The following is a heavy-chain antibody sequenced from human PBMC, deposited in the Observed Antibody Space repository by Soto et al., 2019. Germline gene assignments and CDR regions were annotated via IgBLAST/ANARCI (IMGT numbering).Heavy chain of an antibody. J-gene: IGHJ6*02. CDR2: IYYSGST. CDR3: ARGGFLEWLLRTYYYGMDV. CDR1: GGSISSGGYY. V-gene: IGHV4-31*03. Sequence: PSETLSLTCTVSGGSISSGGYYWSWIRQHPGKGLEWIGYIYYSGSTYYNPSLKSRVTISVDTSKNQFSLKLSSVTAADTAVYYCARGGFLEWLLRTYYYGMDVWGQGTTVTVSS. D-gene: IGHD3-3*01.